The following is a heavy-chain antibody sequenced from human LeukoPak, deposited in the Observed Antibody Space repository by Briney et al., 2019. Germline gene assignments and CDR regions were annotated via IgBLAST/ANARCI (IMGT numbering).Heavy chain of an antibody. CDR2: IKKNADEK. Sequence: QPGGSLRLSCVVSGFTFTNYWMSWVRQAPGKGLEWVANIKKNADEKYYVDSVEGRFTISSDNADNSLYLQMNSQRAEDTAVYYCARGYCSTDNAYAGPNCDYGGQGTRVTVSS. CDR1: GFTFTNYW. D-gene: IGHD2-2*01. J-gene: IGHJ4*02. V-gene: IGHV3-7*03. CDR3: ARGYCSTDNAYAGPNCDY.